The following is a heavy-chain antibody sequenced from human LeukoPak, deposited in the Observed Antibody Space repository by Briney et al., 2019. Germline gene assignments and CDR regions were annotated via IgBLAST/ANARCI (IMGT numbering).Heavy chain of an antibody. CDR1: GFTFSRYW. CDR2: ISADGSVT. CDR3: ATAGGDGSRMGFDP. Sequence: PGGSLRLSCADSGFTFSRYWMHWVRQTPGKGLVWVSCISADGSVTRYADSAKGRFTISRDNTKSTLYLQMHSLRAEDTAVYYCATAGGDGSRMGFDPWGQGTLVTVSS. J-gene: IGHJ5*02. V-gene: IGHV3-74*01. D-gene: IGHD2-15*01.